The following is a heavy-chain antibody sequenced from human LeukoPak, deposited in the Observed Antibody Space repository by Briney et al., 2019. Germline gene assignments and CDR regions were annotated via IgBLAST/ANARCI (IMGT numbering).Heavy chain of an antibody. CDR3: ARELATYYYDRTAFGYFDY. J-gene: IGHJ4*02. CDR2: ISSSSSYI. V-gene: IGHV3-21*01. D-gene: IGHD3-22*01. Sequence: GGSLRLSCAASGFTFSSYSMNWVRQAPGKGLEWVSSISSSSSYIYYADSVKGRFTISRDNAKNSLYLQMNSLRAEDTAVYYCARELATYYYDRTAFGYFDYWGQGTLVTVSS. CDR1: GFTFSSYS.